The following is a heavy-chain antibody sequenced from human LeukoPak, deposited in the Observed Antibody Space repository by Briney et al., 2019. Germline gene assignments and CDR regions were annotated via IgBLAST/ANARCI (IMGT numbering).Heavy chain of an antibody. J-gene: IGHJ4*02. D-gene: IGHD5-12*01. CDR2: ISAYNGNT. V-gene: IGHV1-18*01. CDR3: ARDHSGYDRYDY. Sequence: ASVKVSCKASGYTFTSYGISWERQAPGQGPEWMGWISAYNGNTNYAQKLQGRVTMTTDTSTSTAYMELRSLRSDDTAVYYCARDHSGYDRYDYWGQGTLVTVSS. CDR1: GYTFTSYG.